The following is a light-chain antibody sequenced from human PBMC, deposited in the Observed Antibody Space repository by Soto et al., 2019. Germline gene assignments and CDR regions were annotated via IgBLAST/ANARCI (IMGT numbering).Light chain of an antibody. V-gene: IGKV1-39*01. J-gene: IGKJ3*01. CDR1: QSTSSY. Sequence: DIKRTQYPTTLSASVGDRVTITCRPSQSTSSYLNWYQPTPGKAPKLXIYAASSLQSGVLSRFSGSGSGTDCTLTISSLQPEDFATYYCQQSYSNTLTFGPGTKVEIK. CDR3: QQSYSNTLT. CDR2: AAS.